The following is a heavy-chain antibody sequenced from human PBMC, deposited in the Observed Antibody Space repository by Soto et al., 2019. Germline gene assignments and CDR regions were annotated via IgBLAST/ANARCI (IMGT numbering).Heavy chain of an antibody. CDR3: ACIFSGGYSYGYGRHY. Sequence: SETLSLTCTVSGGSISSGDYYWSWIRQPPGKGLEWIGYIYYSGSTYYNPSLRSRVTISVDTSKNQFSLKLSSVTAADTAVYYCACIFSGGYSYGYGRHYWGQGTLVT. J-gene: IGHJ4*02. D-gene: IGHD5-18*01. V-gene: IGHV4-30-4*01. CDR2: IYYSGST. CDR1: GGSISSGDYY.